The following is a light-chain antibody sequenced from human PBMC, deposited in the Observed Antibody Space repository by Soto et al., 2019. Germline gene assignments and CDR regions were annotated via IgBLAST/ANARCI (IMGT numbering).Light chain of an antibody. CDR3: SSYAGSNNGV. Sequence: QSALTQPPSASGSPGQSVTISCTGTSSDVGGYNYVSWYQQHPGKAPKLMISEVSKRPSGVPDRFPGSKSGNTASLTVSGLQTEGEADYYCSSYAGSNNGVFGGGTKLTVL. V-gene: IGLV2-8*01. CDR2: EVS. CDR1: SSDVGGYNY. J-gene: IGLJ3*02.